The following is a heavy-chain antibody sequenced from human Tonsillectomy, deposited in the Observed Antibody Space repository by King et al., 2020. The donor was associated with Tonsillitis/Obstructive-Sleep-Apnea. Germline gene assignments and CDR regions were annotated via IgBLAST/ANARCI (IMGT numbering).Heavy chain of an antibody. Sequence: VQLQQWGAGLLKPSETLSLTCAVYGGSFSGYYWSWIRQPPGKGLEWIGEINHSGSTNYNPSLKSRVTISVDTSKNQFSLKLSSVTAADTAVYYCARGGEDSGYDYYFDYWGQGTLVTVSS. V-gene: IGHV4-34*01. J-gene: IGHJ4*02. D-gene: IGHD5-12*01. CDR3: ARGGEDSGYDYYFDY. CDR2: INHSGST. CDR1: GGSFSGYY.